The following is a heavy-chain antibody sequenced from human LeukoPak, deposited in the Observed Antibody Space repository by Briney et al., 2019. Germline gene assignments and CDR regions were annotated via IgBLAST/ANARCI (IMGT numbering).Heavy chain of an antibody. CDR2: ISSSGGNT. Sequence: PGGSLRLSCAASGFTFSSYAMSRVRQAPGKGLEWVSAISSSGGNTYYADSVKGRFTISRDNSKSTLYLQMNSLRAEDTAVYYCAKLVTTFFDFWGQGTLVTVSS. CDR1: GFTFSSYA. D-gene: IGHD4-17*01. CDR3: AKLVTTFFDF. V-gene: IGHV3-23*01. J-gene: IGHJ4*02.